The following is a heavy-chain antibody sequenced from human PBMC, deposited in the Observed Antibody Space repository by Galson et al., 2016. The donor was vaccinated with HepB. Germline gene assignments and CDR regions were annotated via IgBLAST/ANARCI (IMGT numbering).Heavy chain of an antibody. D-gene: IGHD3-22*01. Sequence: SETLSLTCTVSGGSISSYYWSWIRQPPGKGLEWIGYIYYSGSTDYNPSLKSRVTISVDTSKNQFSLKLSSVTAADTAVYYCARTPYYYDSSGDWYFDLWGRGTLVTVSS. CDR3: ARTPYYYDSSGDWYFDL. CDR2: IYYSGST. J-gene: IGHJ2*01. V-gene: IGHV4-59*01. CDR1: GGSISSYY.